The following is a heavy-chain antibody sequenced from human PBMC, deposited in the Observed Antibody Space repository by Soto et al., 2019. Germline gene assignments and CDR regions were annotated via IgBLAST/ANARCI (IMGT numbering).Heavy chain of an antibody. CDR1: GYTFTSYA. CDR2: INPSYGTA. V-gene: IGHV1-69*13. D-gene: IGHD1-26*01. CDR3: ARGAEWELLRPFDY. J-gene: IGHJ4*02. Sequence: SVKVSCKASGYTFTSYAMHWVRQAPGQGLEWMGGINPSYGTANYAQKFQGRVTITADESASTAYMELSSLRSEDTAVYYCARGAEWELLRPFDYWGQGTLVTVSS.